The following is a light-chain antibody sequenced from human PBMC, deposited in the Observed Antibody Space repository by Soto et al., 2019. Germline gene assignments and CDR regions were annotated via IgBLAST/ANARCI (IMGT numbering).Light chain of an antibody. V-gene: IGLV2-8*01. CDR3: SSYAGSNNFVV. CDR1: SSDVGDYNY. Sequence: QSALTQPPSASGSPGLSVTISCTGTSSDVGDYNYVSWYQHHPGKAPKLMIYEVSKRPSGVPDRFSGSKSGNTASLTVSGLQADDEADYYCSSYAGSNNFVVFGGGTKVTVL. J-gene: IGLJ2*01. CDR2: EVS.